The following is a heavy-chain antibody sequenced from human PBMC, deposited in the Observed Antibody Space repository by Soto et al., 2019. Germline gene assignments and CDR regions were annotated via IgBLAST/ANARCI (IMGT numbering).Heavy chain of an antibody. CDR2: INHSGST. CDR3: ASAGIVGATTGYYYYGTDV. CDR1: GVSFSGYY. D-gene: IGHD1-26*01. V-gene: IGHV4-34*01. J-gene: IGHJ6*02. Sequence: SETLSLTCAVYGVSFSGYYWSWIRQPPGKGLEWIGEINHSGSTNYNPSLKSRVTISVDTSKNQFSLKLSSVTAADTAVYYCASAGIVGATTGYYYYGTDVWGQGTTVTVSS.